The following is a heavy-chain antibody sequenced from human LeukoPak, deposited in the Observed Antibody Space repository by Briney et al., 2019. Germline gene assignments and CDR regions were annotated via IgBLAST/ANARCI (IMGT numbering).Heavy chain of an antibody. Sequence: PSETLSLTCAVYGGSFSGYYWSWIRQPPGKGLEWIGEINHSGSTNYNPSLKSRVTISVDTSKNQFSLKLSSVTAADTAVYYCARRRRVYYGSGSYPYLGKNDAFDIWGQGTMVTVSS. CDR2: INHSGST. CDR1: GGSFSGYY. V-gene: IGHV4-34*01. J-gene: IGHJ3*02. CDR3: ARRRRVYYGSGSYPYLGKNDAFDI. D-gene: IGHD3-10*01.